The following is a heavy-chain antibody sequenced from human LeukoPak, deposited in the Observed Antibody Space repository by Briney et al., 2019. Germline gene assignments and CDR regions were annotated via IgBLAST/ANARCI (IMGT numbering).Heavy chain of an antibody. Sequence: SETLSLTCTVSGGSFRSYYWSWIRQPPGKGLEWIGYIYYSGSTNYNPSLKSRVTISVDTSKNQFSLKLSSVTAADTAVYYCARVPRGGWTYYFDYWGQGTLVTVSS. V-gene: IGHV4-59*01. CDR3: ARVPRGGWTYYFDY. J-gene: IGHJ4*02. CDR1: GGSFRSYY. D-gene: IGHD3/OR15-3a*01. CDR2: IYYSGST.